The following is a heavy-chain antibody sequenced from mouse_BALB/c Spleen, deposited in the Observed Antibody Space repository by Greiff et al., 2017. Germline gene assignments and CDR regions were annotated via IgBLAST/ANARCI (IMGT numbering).Heavy chain of an antibody. J-gene: IGHJ2*01. CDR1: GFTFSSYA. Sequence: EVQGVESGGGLVQPGGSLKLSCAASGFTFSSYAMSWVRQTPEKRLEWVASISSGGSTYYPDSVKGRFTISRDNARNILYLQMSSLRSEDTAMYYCARAPYYYGSSSFFDYWGQGTTLTVSS. CDR2: ISSGGST. D-gene: IGHD1-1*01. CDR3: ARAPYYYGSSSFFDY. V-gene: IGHV5-6-5*01.